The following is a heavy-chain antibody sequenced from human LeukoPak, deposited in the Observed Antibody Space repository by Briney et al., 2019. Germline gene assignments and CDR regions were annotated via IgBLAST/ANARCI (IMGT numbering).Heavy chain of an antibody. D-gene: IGHD1-1*01. CDR3: AKDPRGSLERRGHFDF. CDR2: ISAGGGST. V-gene: IGHV3-23*01. Sequence: GGSLRLSCAASGFAFDIYAMTWVRQAPGKGLEWVSGISAGGGSTYYADSVKGRFTISRDNSKNTVYLQMNSLRGEDTAVYYCAKDPRGSLERRGHFDFWGQGTLVTVSS. J-gene: IGHJ4*02. CDR1: GFAFDIYA.